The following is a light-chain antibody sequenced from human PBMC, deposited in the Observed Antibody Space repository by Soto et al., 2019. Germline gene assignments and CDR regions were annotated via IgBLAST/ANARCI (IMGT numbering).Light chain of an antibody. Sequence: DIQMTQSPSSLSASVRDSVTITCRASQNIRNYLNWYQQKPGRAPKILIYAASSLQSGVPSRFSGGGSGTDFTLTITSLQPEDFATYYCQQSYSSPWTFGPGTKVDI. CDR2: AAS. V-gene: IGKV1-39*01. CDR1: QNIRNY. CDR3: QQSYSSPWT. J-gene: IGKJ1*01.